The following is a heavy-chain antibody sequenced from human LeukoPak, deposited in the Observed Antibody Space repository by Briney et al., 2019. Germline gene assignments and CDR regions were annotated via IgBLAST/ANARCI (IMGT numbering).Heavy chain of an antibody. J-gene: IGHJ2*01. V-gene: IGHV3-48*03. D-gene: IGHD6-19*01. CDR2: ISSSGSTI. CDR3: ARDLKQWLVQRYCDL. CDR1: GFTFSSYE. Sequence: GGSLRLSCAASGFTFSSYEMNWVRQAPGKGLEWVSYISSSGSTIYYADSVKGRFTISRDNAKNSLYLQMNSLRAEDTAVYYCARDLKQWLVQRYCDLWGRGTLVTVSS.